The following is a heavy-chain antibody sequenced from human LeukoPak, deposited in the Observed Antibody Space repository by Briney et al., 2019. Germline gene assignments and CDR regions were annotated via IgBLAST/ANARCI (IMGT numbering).Heavy chain of an antibody. Sequence: SETLSLTCTVSGVSFSSYYRSWIRQPPGKGLEWVGYIYYSGITNYYPSLKKRGTISVNTSKKQFPLKLSSVPAADAAVFYYARTRKSYYDRSGYYSAFDYWGQGILVTVSS. V-gene: IGHV4-59*01. J-gene: IGHJ4*02. CDR3: ARTRKSYYDRSGYYSAFDY. D-gene: IGHD3-22*01. CDR2: IYYSGIT. CDR1: GVSFSSYY.